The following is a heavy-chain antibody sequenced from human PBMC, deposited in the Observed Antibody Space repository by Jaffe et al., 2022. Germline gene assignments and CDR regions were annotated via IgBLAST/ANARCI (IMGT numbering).Heavy chain of an antibody. CDR1: GFSFSDRA. CDR2: IGFDGNSK. V-gene: IGHV3-30*02. Sequence: QVQLVESGGGVVQPGGSLRLSCATSGFSFSDRAMDWVRQAPGRGLEWVAFIGFDGNSKNYADSVKGRFTISRDNSKNTLYLQMSSLRAEDTAVYFCAKDVAGSHNYFDSWGQGTLVSVSS. J-gene: IGHJ5*01. CDR3: AKDVAGSHNYFDS. D-gene: IGHD3-10*01.